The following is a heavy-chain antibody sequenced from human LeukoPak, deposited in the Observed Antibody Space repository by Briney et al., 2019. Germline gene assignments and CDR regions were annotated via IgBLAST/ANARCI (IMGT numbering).Heavy chain of an antibody. Sequence: GGSLRLSCAASGFTFSSYAMSWVRQAPGKGLEWVSAISGNGGSTYYADSVKGRFTISRDNSKNTLYLQMNSLRAEDTAVYYCAKFVVVTGYYYYGMDVWGQGTTVTVSS. D-gene: IGHD2-21*02. CDR1: GFTFSSYA. J-gene: IGHJ6*02. CDR2: ISGNGGST. CDR3: AKFVVVTGYYYYGMDV. V-gene: IGHV3-23*01.